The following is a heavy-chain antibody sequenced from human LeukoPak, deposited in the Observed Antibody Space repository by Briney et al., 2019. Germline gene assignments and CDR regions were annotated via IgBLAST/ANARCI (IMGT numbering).Heavy chain of an antibody. Sequence: SQTLSLTCAISGDSVSSNSAAWNWIRQSPSRGLEWLGRTYYRSKWYNDYAVSVKSRITINPDTSKNQFSLKLSSVTAADTAVYYCARGEDGDYPSFDYWGQGTLVTVSS. CDR3: ARGEDGDYPSFDY. CDR2: TYYRSKWYN. J-gene: IGHJ4*02. CDR1: GDSVSSNSAA. V-gene: IGHV6-1*01. D-gene: IGHD4-17*01.